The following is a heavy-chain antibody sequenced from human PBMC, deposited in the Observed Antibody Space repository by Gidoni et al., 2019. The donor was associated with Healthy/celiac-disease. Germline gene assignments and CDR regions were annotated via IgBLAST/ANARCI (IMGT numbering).Heavy chain of an antibody. CDR1: GYTFTSYA. CDR2: INAGNGNT. CDR3: ARDLQGFDYFDY. D-gene: IGHD3-16*01. V-gene: IGHV1-3*01. Sequence: QVQLVQSGAEVKKPGASVKVSCTASGYTFTSYAMHWVRQAPGQRLEWMGWINAGNGNTKYSQKFQGRVTITRDTSASTAYMELSSLRSEETAVYYCARDLQGFDYFDYWGQGTLVTVSS. J-gene: IGHJ4*02.